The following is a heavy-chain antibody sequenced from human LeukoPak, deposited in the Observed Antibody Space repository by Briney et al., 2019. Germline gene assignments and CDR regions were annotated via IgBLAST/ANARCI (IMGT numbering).Heavy chain of an antibody. V-gene: IGHV4-59*01. CDR2: IYYSGST. CDR3: ARLHFYGSGSYPDY. J-gene: IGHJ4*02. CDR1: GGSISSYY. D-gene: IGHD3-10*01. Sequence: PSETLSLTCTVSGGSISSYYWSWIRQPPGKGLEWIGYIYYSGSTNYNPSLKSRVTISVDTSKNQFSLKLSSVTAADTAVYYCARLHFYGSGSYPDYWGQGTLVTVSS.